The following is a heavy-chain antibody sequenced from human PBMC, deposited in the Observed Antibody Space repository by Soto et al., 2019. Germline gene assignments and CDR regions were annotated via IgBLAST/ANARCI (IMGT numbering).Heavy chain of an antibody. D-gene: IGHD2-15*01. CDR2: IFHGVNT. V-gene: IGHV4-38-2*01. CDR1: CFFIGSGNY. CDR3: ARARWYDAFDV. J-gene: IGHJ3*01. Sequence: KLRETLSLTCAVSCFFIGSGNYLGWIRKPPGKGLEWIGSIFHGVNTYYNPSLKSRVTISVDMSKNQFSLKLNSVTAADTAVYYCARARWYDAFDVWGQGTVVTVSS.